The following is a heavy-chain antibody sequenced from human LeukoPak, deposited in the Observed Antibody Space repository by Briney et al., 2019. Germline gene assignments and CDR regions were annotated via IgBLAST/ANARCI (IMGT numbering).Heavy chain of an antibody. CDR1: GGTFSSYA. Sequence: GASVKVSCKASGGTFSSYAISWVRQAPGQGLEWMGGIIPIFGTANYAQKFQGRVTITADESTSTAYMELSSLRSEDTAVCYCARDVRDYGGNSDAFDIWGQGTMVTVSS. D-gene: IGHD4-23*01. V-gene: IGHV1-69*13. J-gene: IGHJ3*02. CDR3: ARDVRDYGGNSDAFDI. CDR2: IIPIFGTA.